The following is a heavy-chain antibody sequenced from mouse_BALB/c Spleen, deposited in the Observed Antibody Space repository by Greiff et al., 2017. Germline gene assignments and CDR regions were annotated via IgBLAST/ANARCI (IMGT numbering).Heavy chain of an antibody. CDR3: ARKGNGNFFDY. Sequence: QVQLKQSGPELVKPGASVRISCKASGYTFTSYYIHWVKQRPGQGLEWIGWIYPGNVNTKYNEKFKGKATLTADKSSSTAYMQLSSLTSEDSAVYFCARKGNGNFFDYWGQGTTLTVSS. V-gene: IGHV1S56*01. J-gene: IGHJ2*01. CDR2: IYPGNVNT. D-gene: IGHD2-1*01. CDR1: GYTFTSYY.